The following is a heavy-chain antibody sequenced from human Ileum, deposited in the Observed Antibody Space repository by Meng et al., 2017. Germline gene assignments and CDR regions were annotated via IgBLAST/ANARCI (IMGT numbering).Heavy chain of an antibody. CDR2: IKQDGSQT. CDR1: GFTFTSYW. J-gene: IGHJ4*02. V-gene: IGHV3-7*01. Sequence: GESLKISCAASGFTFTSYWMSWLRQAPGKGLEWVAHIKQDGSQTHYVDSVKGRLTISRDNAKNSLYLQLNSLGADDTAVYYCAKYDYRALDYWGQGTLVTVSS. CDR3: AKYDYRALDY. D-gene: IGHD4-11*01.